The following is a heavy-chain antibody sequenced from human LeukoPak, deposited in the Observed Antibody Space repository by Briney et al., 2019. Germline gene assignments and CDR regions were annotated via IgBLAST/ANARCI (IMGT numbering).Heavy chain of an antibody. D-gene: IGHD6-19*01. V-gene: IGHV3-33*01. CDR1: GFTFSGYG. Sequence: PGGSLRLSCAASGFTFSGYGMHWVRQAPGKGLEWVAVIWSDGSSKHYGDSVKGRFTISRDNSKNTLYLQMNSLRAEDTAVYHCARGQSPSYYDMDVWGQGTTVTVSS. CDR3: ARGQSPSYYDMDV. J-gene: IGHJ6*02. CDR2: IWSDGSSK.